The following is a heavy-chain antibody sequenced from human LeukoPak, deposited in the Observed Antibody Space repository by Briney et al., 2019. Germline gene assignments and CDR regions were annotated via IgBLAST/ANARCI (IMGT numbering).Heavy chain of an antibody. CDR3: ASMGATTSRFDI. D-gene: IGHD1-26*01. Sequence: GGSLRLSCAASGFTFSDYYMSWIRQAPGKGLEWVSYISSSGSTIYYADSVKGRVTISRDNAKNSLYLQMNSRRAEDTAVYYCASMGATTSRFDIWGQGTMVTVSS. CDR1: GFTFSDYY. J-gene: IGHJ3*02. V-gene: IGHV3-11*04. CDR2: ISSSGSTI.